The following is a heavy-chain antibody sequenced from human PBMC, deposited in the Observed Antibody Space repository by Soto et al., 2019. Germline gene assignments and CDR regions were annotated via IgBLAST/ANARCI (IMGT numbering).Heavy chain of an antibody. Sequence: ESVGGVVQPGRSLRLSCAASGFTFSSNAMHWVRQAPGTGLEWVAVLSYDGSNKYYADSVKGRFTISRDNSKNTLYLQMDSLRTEDTALYYCARDVESGSSQYYYYFYGMDVWGQGTTVTVSS. CDR3: ARDVESGSSQYYYYFYGMDV. J-gene: IGHJ6*02. CDR2: LSYDGSNK. CDR1: GFTFSSNA. D-gene: IGHD1-26*01. V-gene: IGHV3-30-3*01.